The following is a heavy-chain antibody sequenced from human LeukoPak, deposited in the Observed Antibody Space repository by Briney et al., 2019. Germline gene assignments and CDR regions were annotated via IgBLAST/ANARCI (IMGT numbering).Heavy chain of an antibody. D-gene: IGHD6-19*01. V-gene: IGHV4-39*01. J-gene: IGHJ4*02. CDR2: IYYSGST. Sequence: SETLSLTCTVSGGSISSSSYYWGWIRQPPGKGLEWIGSIYYSGSTYYNPSLKSRVTISVYTSKNQFSLKLSSVTVADTAVYYCARLCRGSGWYYFDYWGQGTLVTVSS. CDR1: GGSISSSSYY. CDR3: ARLCRGSGWYYFDY.